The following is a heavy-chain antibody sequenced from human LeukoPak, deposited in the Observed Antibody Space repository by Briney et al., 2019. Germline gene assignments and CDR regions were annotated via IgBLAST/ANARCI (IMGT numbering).Heavy chain of an antibody. Sequence: SETLSLTCTVSGGSISSSSYYWGWIRQPPGTGLEWIGSIYYSGSTYYNPSLKSRVTISVDTSKNQFSLKLSSVTAADTAVYYCTKRPGFGSGSYIVRDYGGQGTLVTVS. CDR3: TKRPGFGSGSYIVRDY. CDR1: GGSISSSSYY. D-gene: IGHD3-10*01. V-gene: IGHV4-39*07. CDR2: IYYSGST. J-gene: IGHJ4*02.